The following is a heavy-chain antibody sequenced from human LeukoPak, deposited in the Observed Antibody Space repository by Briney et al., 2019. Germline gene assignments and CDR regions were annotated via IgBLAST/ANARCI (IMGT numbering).Heavy chain of an antibody. CDR1: GGSISSSSYY. J-gene: IGHJ3*02. D-gene: IGHD3-10*02. V-gene: IGHV4-39*01. CDR3: AGHVPGSGAFDI. CDR2: IYYSGST. Sequence: SETLSLTCTVSGGSISSSSYYWGSIRQPPGKGLEWIESIYYSGSTYYNPSLKSRVTISVDTSKNQFSLKLSSVTAADTAVYYCAGHVPGSGAFDIWGQGTMVTVSS.